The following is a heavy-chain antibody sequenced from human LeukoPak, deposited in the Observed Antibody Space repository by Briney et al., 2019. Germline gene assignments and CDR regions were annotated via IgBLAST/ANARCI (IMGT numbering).Heavy chain of an antibody. CDR3: ARDEVLRFLESGFDP. J-gene: IGHJ5*02. CDR1: GYTFTGYY. D-gene: IGHD3-3*01. V-gene: IGHV1-2*02. Sequence: ASVKVSCKASGYTFTGYYMHWVRQAPGQGLEWMGWINPNSGGTNYAQKLQGRVTMTTDTSTSTAYMELRSLRSDDTAVYYCARDEVLRFLESGFDPWGQGTLVTVSS. CDR2: INPNSGGT.